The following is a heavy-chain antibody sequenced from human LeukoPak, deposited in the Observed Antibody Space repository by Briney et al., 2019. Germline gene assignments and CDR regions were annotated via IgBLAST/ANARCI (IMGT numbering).Heavy chain of an antibody. Sequence: GGSLRLSCAASGFTFSSYAMSWVRQAPGKGLEWVSAISDSGGSTYYADSVKGRFTISRDNSKNTLYLQMNSLRAEDTAVYYCAKAYYYGSGSNYRTFDYWGQGTLVTVAS. CDR2: ISDSGGST. CDR1: GFTFSSYA. D-gene: IGHD3-10*01. J-gene: IGHJ4*02. V-gene: IGHV3-23*01. CDR3: AKAYYYGSGSNYRTFDY.